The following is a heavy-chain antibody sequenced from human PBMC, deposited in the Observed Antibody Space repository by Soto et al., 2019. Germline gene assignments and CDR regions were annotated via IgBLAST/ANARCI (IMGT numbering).Heavy chain of an antibody. CDR3: ARGVRTGFYGMDV. V-gene: IGHV1-69*13. J-gene: IGHJ6*02. Sequence: ASVKVSCKASGGTLSNYALSWVRQAPGQGLEWVGGIIPIFGTSNYAQNFQGRLTITADESTSTAYMELSSLRFEDTAVYYCARGVRTGFYGMDVWGQGTTVTVSS. D-gene: IGHD3-10*01. CDR1: GGTLSNYA. CDR2: IIPIFGTS.